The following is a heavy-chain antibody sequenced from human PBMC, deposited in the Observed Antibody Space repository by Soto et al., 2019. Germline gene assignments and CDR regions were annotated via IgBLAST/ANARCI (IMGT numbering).Heavy chain of an antibody. D-gene: IGHD4-17*01. CDR3: ARTSGAYGDPAYFGY. CDR2: IYYSGST. CDR1: GGSISSYY. V-gene: IGHV4-59*01. Sequence: SETLSLTCTVSGGSISSYYWSWIRQPPGKGLEWIGYIYYSGSTNYNPSLKSRVTISVDTSKNQFSLKLSSVTAADTAVYYCARTSGAYGDPAYFGYWGQGTLVTVSS. J-gene: IGHJ4*02.